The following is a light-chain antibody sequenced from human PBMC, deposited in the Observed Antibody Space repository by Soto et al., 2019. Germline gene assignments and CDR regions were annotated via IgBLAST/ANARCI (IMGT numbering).Light chain of an antibody. V-gene: IGKV1-27*01. CDR3: QKYNIAPLT. CDR2: AAS. CDR1: QGISNY. J-gene: IGKJ3*01. Sequence: DIQMTQSPSSLSASVGDTVTITCRASQGISNYLAWYQQRPGKIPTLLIFAASTLHSGVPSRFSGSGSGTHFPLTIRRLQPEDVATYYSQKYNIAPLTFGPGATVDIK.